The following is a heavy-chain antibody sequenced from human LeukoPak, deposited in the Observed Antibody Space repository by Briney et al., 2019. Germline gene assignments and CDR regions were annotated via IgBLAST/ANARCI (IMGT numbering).Heavy chain of an antibody. CDR1: GYTFTAYY. D-gene: IGHD3-10*01. J-gene: IGHJ4*02. V-gene: IGHV1-2*06. CDR3: AMTMVRGVIEDY. CDR2: INPNSGDT. Sequence: ASVKVSCKASGYTFTAYYMHWVRQVPGQGLEWMGRINPNSGDTDYAQKFQGRVTMTTDTSTSTAYMELRSLRSDDTAVYYCAMTMVRGVIEDYWGQGTLVTVSS.